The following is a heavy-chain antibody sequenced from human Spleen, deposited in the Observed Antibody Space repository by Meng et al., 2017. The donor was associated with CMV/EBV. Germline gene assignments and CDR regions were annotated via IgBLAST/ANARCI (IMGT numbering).Heavy chain of an antibody. V-gene: IGHV3-74*01. Sequence: GESLKISCAASGFTFSNYWMHWVRQGPGKGLVWVSRINSDGSSTSYADSVKGRFTISRDNAKNTLYLQMSSLRAEDTAVYYCARDALSSTSCYTCTWFDYWGQGTLVTVSS. CDR2: INSDGSST. D-gene: IGHD2-2*02. CDR3: ARDALSSTSCYTCTWFDY. CDR1: GFTFSNYW. J-gene: IGHJ4*02.